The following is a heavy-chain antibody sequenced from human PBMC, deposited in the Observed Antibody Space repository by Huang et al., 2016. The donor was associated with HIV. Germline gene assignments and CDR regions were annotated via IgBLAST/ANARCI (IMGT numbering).Heavy chain of an antibody. CDR1: GGSFSGYY. V-gene: IGHV4-34*01. Sequence: QVQLQQWGAGLLRPSETLSLTCAVYGGSFSGYYWNWGRQPPGKGLEWIGEINQDKNNNYNSALKSRVTISVDRSKKQCYLKLSSVTAADTAVYYCARGVLRGNNYTIDYWGQGTLVTVSS. J-gene: IGHJ4*02. CDR2: INQDKNN. CDR3: ARGVLRGNNYTIDY. D-gene: IGHD5-18*01.